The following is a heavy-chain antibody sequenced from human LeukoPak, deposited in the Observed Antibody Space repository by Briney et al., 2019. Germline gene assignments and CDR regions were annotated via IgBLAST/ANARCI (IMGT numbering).Heavy chain of an antibody. D-gene: IGHD6-19*01. CDR2: VKRDGSEK. CDR3: ARISTSVAGADY. V-gene: IGHV3-7*01. Sequence: GGSLRLSCAASGFTFSTSWMSWVRQAPGKGLEWVANVKRDGSEKYYVDSVKGRFTISRDNSKNSLYLQMDSLRAEDTAVYYCARISTSVAGADYWGQGTLVTVSS. CDR1: GFTFSTSW. J-gene: IGHJ4*02.